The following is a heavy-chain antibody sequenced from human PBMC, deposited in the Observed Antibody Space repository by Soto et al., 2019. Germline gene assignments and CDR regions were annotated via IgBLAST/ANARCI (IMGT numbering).Heavy chain of an antibody. CDR1: EFTFSSYG. CDR2: ISYDGNTK. Sequence: RLSCAASEFTFSSYGLHWVRQAPGKGLEWVAVISYDGNTKYYADSVKGRFTISRDNSKNTLYLQMNSLRAEDTAVYYCARLEMAVALDYWGQGTLVTVSS. D-gene: IGHD6-19*01. CDR3: ARLEMAVALDY. V-gene: IGHV3-30*03. J-gene: IGHJ4*02.